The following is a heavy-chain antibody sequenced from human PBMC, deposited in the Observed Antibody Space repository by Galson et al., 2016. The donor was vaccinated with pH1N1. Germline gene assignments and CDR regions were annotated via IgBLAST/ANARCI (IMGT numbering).Heavy chain of an antibody. D-gene: IGHD6-25*01. CDR2: INQDGSVI. CDR1: GFTFSTYW. J-gene: IGHJ4*02. V-gene: IGHV3-7*01. CDR3: ARAVAAADSY. Sequence: SLRLSCAASGFTFSTYWMTWVRQAPGKGLEWVANINQDGSVIYYVDSVKGRFTISRDNAKNSVSLQMNSPRAEDTAVYYCARAVAAADSYWGRGTLVTVSS.